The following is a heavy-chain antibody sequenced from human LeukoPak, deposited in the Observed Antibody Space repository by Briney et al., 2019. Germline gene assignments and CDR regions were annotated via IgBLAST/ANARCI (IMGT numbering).Heavy chain of an antibody. J-gene: IGHJ5*02. D-gene: IGHD3-22*01. CDR2: IKQDGSEK. CDR3: ARAGYDGNWFDP. Sequence: GGSLRLSCEASGFTFSSYWMSWVRQAPGKGLEWVANIKQDGSEKYYVDSVKGRFTISRDNAKNSLYLQMNSLRAEDTAVYYCARAGYDGNWFDPWGQGTLVTVSP. CDR1: GFTFSSYW. V-gene: IGHV3-7*01.